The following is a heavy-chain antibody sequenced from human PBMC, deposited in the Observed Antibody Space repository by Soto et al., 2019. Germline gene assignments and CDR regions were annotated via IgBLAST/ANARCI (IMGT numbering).Heavy chain of an antibody. CDR1: GYAFTGYY. J-gene: IGHJ4*02. Sequence: ASVKVSCKASGYAFTGYYMHWVRQAPGQGLEWMGWINPNSGGTNYAQKFQGRVTMTRDTSISTAYMELSRLRSDDTAVYYCASAQYSSGWYYFDYWGQGTLVTVSS. V-gene: IGHV1-2*02. D-gene: IGHD6-19*01. CDR2: INPNSGGT. CDR3: ASAQYSSGWYYFDY.